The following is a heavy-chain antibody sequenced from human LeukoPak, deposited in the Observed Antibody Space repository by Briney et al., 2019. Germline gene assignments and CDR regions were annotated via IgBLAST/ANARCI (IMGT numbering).Heavy chain of an antibody. CDR1: GFTFSTYA. Sequence: GGSLRLSCAASGFTFSTYAMSWVRQAPGKGLEWVSAISTTGSSTYYANSVKDQFTISRDNSKNTLYLQMNSLRAEDTAVYYCARGAGGGYFDYWGQGALVTVSS. J-gene: IGHJ4*02. D-gene: IGHD3-16*01. CDR3: ARGAGGGYFDY. CDR2: ISTTGSST. V-gene: IGHV3-23*01.